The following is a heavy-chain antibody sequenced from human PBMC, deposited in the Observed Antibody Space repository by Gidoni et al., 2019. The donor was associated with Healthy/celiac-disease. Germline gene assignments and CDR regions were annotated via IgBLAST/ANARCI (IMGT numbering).Heavy chain of an antibody. Sequence: QVQLVQPGAEVKKPGASVKVSCKASGYPFTSYGISWVRQAPGKGLEWMGWISAYNGNTNYAQKLQGRVTMTTDTSTSTAYMELRSLRADDTAVYYCARDSSGYYYFDYWGQGTLVTVSS. CDR1: GYPFTSYG. D-gene: IGHD3-22*01. CDR2: ISAYNGNT. J-gene: IGHJ4*02. V-gene: IGHV1-18*04. CDR3: ARDSSGYYYFDY.